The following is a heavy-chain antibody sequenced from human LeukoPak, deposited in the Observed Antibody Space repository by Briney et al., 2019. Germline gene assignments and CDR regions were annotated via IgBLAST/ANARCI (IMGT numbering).Heavy chain of an antibody. CDR2: ISVYNGNT. CDR1: GYTSTNYG. J-gene: IGHJ5*02. V-gene: IGHV1-18*01. D-gene: IGHD3-22*01. CDR3: GYYYDSSGYPRPWFDP. Sequence: ASVKVSCKASGYTSTNYGISWVRQAPGQGLEWMGWISVYNGNTNFAQKLQGRVTLTTDTSTGTAYMELRSLRSDDTAVYCAGYYYDSSGYPRPWFDPWGQGTLVTVSS.